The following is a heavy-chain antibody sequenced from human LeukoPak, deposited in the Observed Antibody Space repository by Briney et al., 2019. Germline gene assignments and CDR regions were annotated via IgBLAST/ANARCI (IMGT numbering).Heavy chain of an antibody. CDR1: GFTFSSYW. D-gene: IGHD3-10*01. J-gene: IGHJ2*01. CDR3: ARADLTMVRGVIAPSSFDL. CDR2: IKQDGSEK. V-gene: IGHV3-7*01. Sequence: GRSLRLSCAASGFTFSSYWMSWVRQAPGKGLEWVANIKQDGSEKYYVDSVKGRFTISRDNAKNSLYLQMNSLRAEDTAVYYCARADLTMVRGVIAPSSFDLWGRGTLVTVSS.